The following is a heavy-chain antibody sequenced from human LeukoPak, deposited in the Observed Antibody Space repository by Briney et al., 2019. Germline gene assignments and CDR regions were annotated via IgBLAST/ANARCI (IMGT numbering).Heavy chain of an antibody. CDR2: ISAYNGNT. J-gene: IGHJ5*02. V-gene: IGHV1-18*04. CDR3: ARDRDYGDYFFNWFDP. Sequence: ASVKVSCKASGYTFTSSDINWVRQATGQGLEWMGWISAYNGNTNYAQKLQGRVTMTTDTSTSTAYMELRSLRSDDTAVYYCARDRDYGDYFFNWFDPWGQGTLVTVSS. CDR1: GYTFTSSD. D-gene: IGHD4-17*01.